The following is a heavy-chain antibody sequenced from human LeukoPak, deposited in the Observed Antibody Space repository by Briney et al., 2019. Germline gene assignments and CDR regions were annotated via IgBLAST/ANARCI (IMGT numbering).Heavy chain of an antibody. CDR2: IQQDGSEK. J-gene: IGHJ4*02. D-gene: IGHD2-21*01. V-gene: IGHV3-7*01. CDR1: GFTFSIYW. CDR3: ADRGLLY. Sequence: QSGGSLRLSCAASGFTFSIYWMSWVRQAPGKGLEWVATIQQDGSEKYYVDSVRGRFTISRDNAKNSVYLQMNSLRAEDTAVYYCADRGLLYWGQGNLVTVSS.